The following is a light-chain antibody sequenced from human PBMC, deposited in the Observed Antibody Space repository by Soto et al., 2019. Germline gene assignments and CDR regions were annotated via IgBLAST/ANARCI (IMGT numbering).Light chain of an antibody. CDR2: QVT. J-gene: IGLJ1*01. CDR3: SSYTDSSNYV. CDR1: SSDVGGYNY. Sequence: APRRPASLSGAPGRSSSLSCPRTSSDVGGYNYVSWYQHHPGKAPKLMIYQVTNRPSGVSNRFSGSRSGNTASLTISGLQAEDEADYYCSSYTDSSNYVFGTGTKVTVL. V-gene: IGLV2-14*01.